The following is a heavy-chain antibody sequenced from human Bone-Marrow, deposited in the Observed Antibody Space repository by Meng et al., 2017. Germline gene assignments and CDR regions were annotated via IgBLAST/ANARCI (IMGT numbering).Heavy chain of an antibody. CDR1: GFTFSNAW. Sequence: GESLKISCAASGFTFSNAWMSWVRQAPGKGLEWVGRIKSKTDGGTKDYAAPVKGRFTISRDNSKNTLYLQMNSLRTEDTAVYYCTTDGVLLWFGELIHYYGVDVWGQGNTVIGCS. CDR2: IKSKTDGGTK. J-gene: IGHJ6*02. CDR3: TTDGVLLWFGELIHYYGVDV. V-gene: IGHV3-15*01. D-gene: IGHD3-10*01.